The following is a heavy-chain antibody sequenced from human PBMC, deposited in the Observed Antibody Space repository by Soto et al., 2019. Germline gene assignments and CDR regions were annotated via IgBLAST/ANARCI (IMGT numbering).Heavy chain of an antibody. D-gene: IGHD4-17*01. J-gene: IGHJ4*02. V-gene: IGHV4-34*01. Sequence: QVQLQQCGAGLLKPSETLSLTCAVYGGSFSGYYWSWIRQPPGKGLEWIGDINHSGSTNYNPSLKSRVTISVDTSKNQFSLKRSSVTAADTAVYYCARGRRWHYFDYWGQGTLVTVSS. CDR2: INHSGST. CDR3: ARGRRWHYFDY. CDR1: GGSFSGYY.